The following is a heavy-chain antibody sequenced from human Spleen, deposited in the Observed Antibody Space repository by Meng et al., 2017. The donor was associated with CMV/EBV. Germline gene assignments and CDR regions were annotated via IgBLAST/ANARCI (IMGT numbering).Heavy chain of an antibody. Sequence: TSAFSGGSIISINWWTWLRQPPGRGLEWIGEINHNGTTTYNPSLKSRVTISVDKSKNKFSLKVTSITAADTAVYYCERDPGNSPLDSWGQGILVTVSS. V-gene: IGHV4-4*02. CDR2: INHNGTT. D-gene: IGHD4-23*01. J-gene: IGHJ4*02. CDR3: ERDPGNSPLDS. CDR1: GGSIISINW.